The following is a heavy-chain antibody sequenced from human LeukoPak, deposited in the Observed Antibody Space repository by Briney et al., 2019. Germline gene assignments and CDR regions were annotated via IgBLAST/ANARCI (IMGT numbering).Heavy chain of an antibody. D-gene: IGHD2-2*01. Sequence: GGSLRLSCAASGNYGMHWVRQAPGKGLVWVSHINSDGSWTSYADSVKGRFTISKDNAKNTVYLQMNNLRAEDTAVYYCVSFYETYWGRGTLVTVS. CDR1: GNYG. CDR3: VSFYETY. V-gene: IGHV3-74*01. J-gene: IGHJ4*02. CDR2: INSDGSWT.